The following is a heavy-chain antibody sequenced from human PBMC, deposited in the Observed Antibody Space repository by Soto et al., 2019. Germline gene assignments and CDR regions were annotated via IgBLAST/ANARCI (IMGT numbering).Heavy chain of an antibody. J-gene: IGHJ5*02. CDR1: GYTFTSYD. CDR2: MNPNSGNT. CDR3: ARGAYYGSGSYYNLGSFDP. V-gene: IGHV1-8*01. Sequence: QVQLVQSGAEVKKPGASVKVSCKASGYTFTSYDINWVRQATGQGLEWMGWMNPNSGNTGYAQKFQGRVTMTRNTSISTAYMELSSLRSEDTAVYYCARGAYYGSGSYYNLGSFDPWGQGTLVTVSS. D-gene: IGHD3-10*01.